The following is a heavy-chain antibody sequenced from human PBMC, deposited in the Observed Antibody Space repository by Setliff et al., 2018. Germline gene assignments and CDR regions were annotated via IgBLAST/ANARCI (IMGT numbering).Heavy chain of an antibody. J-gene: IGHJ4*02. CDR1: GYSFTSHY. V-gene: IGHV1-46*01. CDR2: VNPGGLTS. CDR3: ARAGLAAAGRKGAFDH. Sequence: GASVKVSCKTSGYSFTSHYMHWVRQAPGQGLEWMGIVNPGGLTSSSTQKFEGRVTMTRDTSTSTVYMELNSLTSDDTAVYYCARAGLAAAGRKGAFDHWGQGTLVTVS. D-gene: IGHD6-25*01.